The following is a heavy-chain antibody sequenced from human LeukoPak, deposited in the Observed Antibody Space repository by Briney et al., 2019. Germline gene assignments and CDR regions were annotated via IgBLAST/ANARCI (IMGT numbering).Heavy chain of an antibody. Sequence: SETLSLTCTVSGGYISSSSYYWGWIRQPPGKGREWLGSIYYSGSTYYNPSLKSRVTISVDTSKNQFSLKLSSVTAADTAVYYCARHAASSDYGDYEDLDAFDIWGQGTMVTVSS. V-gene: IGHV4-39*01. J-gene: IGHJ3*02. D-gene: IGHD4-17*01. CDR2: IYYSGST. CDR1: GGYISSSSYY. CDR3: ARHAASSDYGDYEDLDAFDI.